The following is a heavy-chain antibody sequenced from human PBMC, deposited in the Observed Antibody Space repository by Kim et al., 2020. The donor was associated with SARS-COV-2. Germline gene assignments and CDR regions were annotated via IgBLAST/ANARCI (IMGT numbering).Heavy chain of an antibody. CDR1: GYTFTSYA. J-gene: IGHJ5*02. CDR3: ARVSLASAGTTHRCDA. CDR2: INAGNGNT. V-gene: IGHV1-3*01. D-gene: IGHD6-13*01. Sequence: ASVKVSCKASGYTFTSYAMHWVRQAPGQRLEWMVWINAGNGNTKYSQKFQGRVTITRDTSASTASIELRSVRSEDTAVYYFARVSLASAGTTHRCDAWGQ.